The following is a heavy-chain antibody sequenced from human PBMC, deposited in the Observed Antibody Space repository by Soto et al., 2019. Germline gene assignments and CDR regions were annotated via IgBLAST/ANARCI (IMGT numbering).Heavy chain of an antibody. CDR1: GGSISSSSYY. V-gene: IGHV4-39*01. CDR3: ARLFSSSTGNVLDY. CDR2: IYYSGTI. J-gene: IGHJ4*02. D-gene: IGHD6-13*01. Sequence: TSETLSLTCTVSGGSISSSSYYWGWIRQPPGKGLEWIGSIYYSGTIYYKPSLKSRVTISVDTSKNQFSLKLRSVTAADTAVYYCARLFSSSTGNVLDYWGQGTLVTVSS.